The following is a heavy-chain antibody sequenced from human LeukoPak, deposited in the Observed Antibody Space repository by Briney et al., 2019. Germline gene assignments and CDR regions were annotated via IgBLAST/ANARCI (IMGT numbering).Heavy chain of an antibody. CDR2: ISYDGSNK. J-gene: IGHJ4*02. CDR1: GFTFSSYG. D-gene: IGHD1-26*01. CDR3: AKHSGSYQTAFDY. V-gene: IGHV3-30*18. Sequence: QPGRSLRLSCAASGFTFSSYGMHWVRQAPGKGLEWEAVISYDGSNKYYADSVKGRFTISRDNSKNTLYLQMNSLRAEDTAVYYCAKHSGSYQTAFDYWGQGTLVTVSS.